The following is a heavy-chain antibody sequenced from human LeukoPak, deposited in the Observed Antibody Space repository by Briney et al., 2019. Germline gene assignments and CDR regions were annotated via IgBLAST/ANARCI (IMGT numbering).Heavy chain of an antibody. CDR2: IYHSGSP. V-gene: IGHV4-4*02. CDR1: GFTFSNAW. D-gene: IGHD3-10*01. CDR3: ARSHSMARGVIDFYGLDV. J-gene: IGHJ6*02. Sequence: PGGSLRLSCAASGFTFSNAWMTWVRQAPGKGLEWIGEIYHSGSPNYSPSLQSRVTISVDKSKNRFSLKLSSVTAADTAVYYCARSHSMARGVIDFYGLDVWGPGTTVTVSS.